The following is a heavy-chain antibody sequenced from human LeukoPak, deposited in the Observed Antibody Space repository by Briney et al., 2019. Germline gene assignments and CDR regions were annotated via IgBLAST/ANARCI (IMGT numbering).Heavy chain of an antibody. Sequence: QAGGSLRLSCSASGFSFSNYAMYWVRQAPGKGLEWVANIKQGGSEKYYVDSVKGRFTISRDNAKNSLYLQMNSQRAEDTAVYYCARDFGLRCSGGTCYSVYYYGMDVWGKGTTVTVSS. CDR3: ARDFGLRCSGGTCYSVYYYGMDV. CDR2: IKQGGSEK. CDR1: GFSFSNYA. D-gene: IGHD2-15*01. J-gene: IGHJ6*04. V-gene: IGHV3-7*03.